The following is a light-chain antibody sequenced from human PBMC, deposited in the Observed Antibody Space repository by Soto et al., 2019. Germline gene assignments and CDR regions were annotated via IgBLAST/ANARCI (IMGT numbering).Light chain of an antibody. Sequence: EIVMMQSPATLSVSPGERATLSCRASESVSSNLAWYQQKPGQAPRLLIYGASTGATGIPARFSGSGSGTEFTLTISSLQSEDFAVYYCQQYNNWQWTFGQGTKVEIK. J-gene: IGKJ1*01. V-gene: IGKV3-15*01. CDR1: ESVSSN. CDR3: QQYNNWQWT. CDR2: GAS.